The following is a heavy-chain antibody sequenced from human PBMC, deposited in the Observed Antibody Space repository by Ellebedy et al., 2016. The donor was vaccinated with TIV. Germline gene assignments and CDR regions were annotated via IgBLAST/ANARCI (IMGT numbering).Heavy chain of an antibody. V-gene: IGHV4-61*01. J-gene: IGHJ6*02. CDR3: ARDQGYCTSNSCPDPYYYYGMDV. CDR1: GGSVNSDSYY. Sequence: SETLSLXXTVSGGSVNSDSYYWSWIRQPPGKGLEWIGYIYYSGSTNYNPSLKSRVTISVDTSKNQFSLKLSSVTAADTAVYYCARDQGYCTSNSCPDPYYYYGMDVWGQGTTVTVSS. CDR2: IYYSGST. D-gene: IGHD2-2*01.